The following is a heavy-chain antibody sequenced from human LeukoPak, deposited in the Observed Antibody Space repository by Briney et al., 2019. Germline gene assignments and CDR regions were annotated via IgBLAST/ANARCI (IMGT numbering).Heavy chain of an antibody. CDR2: INPNSRST. J-gene: IGHJ5*02. CDR1: GYTFITYY. CDR3: ARSKDIVWFDP. D-gene: IGHD2-15*01. V-gene: IGHV1-46*01. Sequence: GASVKVSCKASGYTFITYYMHWVRQAPGQGLEWMGIINPNSRSTLYAQKFQGRVTMTSDTSTSTVYMELSSLRSEDTAVYYCARSKDIVWFDPWGQGTLVTVSS.